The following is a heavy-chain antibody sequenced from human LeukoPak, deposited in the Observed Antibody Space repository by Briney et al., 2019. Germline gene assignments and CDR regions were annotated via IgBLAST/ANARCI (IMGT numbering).Heavy chain of an antibody. D-gene: IGHD6-6*01. J-gene: IGHJ6*02. Sequence: ASVKVSCKASGYTFTSYGISWVRQAPGQGLEWVGWISAYNGNTNYAQKLQGRVTMTTDTSTSTAYMELRSLRSDDTAVYYCARDYVAARPKYYYYGMDVWGQGTTVTVSS. V-gene: IGHV1-18*01. CDR2: ISAYNGNT. CDR1: GYTFTSYG. CDR3: ARDYVAARPKYYYYGMDV.